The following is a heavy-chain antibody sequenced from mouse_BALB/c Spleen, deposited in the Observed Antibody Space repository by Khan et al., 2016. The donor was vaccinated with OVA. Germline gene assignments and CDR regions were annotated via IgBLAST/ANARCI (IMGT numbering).Heavy chain of an antibody. CDR2: ISSSGST. Sequence: VQLMQSGPGLVKPSQSLSLSCTVSGYSITSDYAWNWIRQFPGNKLEWMGYISSSGSTNYNPALKSRISITRDTSKNPFFLQLNSMTTEDTATYYCARNGSHYNYAMDYWGQGTSVTVSA. CDR3: ARNGSHYNYAMDY. V-gene: IGHV3-2*02. J-gene: IGHJ4*01. D-gene: IGHD2-2*01. CDR1: GYSITSDYA.